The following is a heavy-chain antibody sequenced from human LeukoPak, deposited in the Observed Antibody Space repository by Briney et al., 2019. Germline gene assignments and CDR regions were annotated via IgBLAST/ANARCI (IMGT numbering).Heavy chain of an antibody. CDR2: IHYSGST. Sequence: SETLSLTCTVSGGSISPYYWTWVRQPPGKGLEWIGNIHYSGSTDSNPSLKSRVTFSVDTSKNQFSLEMSSETAADSAMYYCARGQRGFPFWGQGTLVTVSS. V-gene: IGHV4-59*01. CDR1: GGSISPYY. J-gene: IGHJ4*02. D-gene: IGHD5-12*01. CDR3: ARGQRGFPF.